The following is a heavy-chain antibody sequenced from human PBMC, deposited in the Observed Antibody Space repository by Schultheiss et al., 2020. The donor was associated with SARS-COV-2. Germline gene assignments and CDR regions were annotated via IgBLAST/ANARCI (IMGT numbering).Heavy chain of an antibody. CDR3: ARDQKVTMTVGRGMDV. CDR2: INHSGST. V-gene: IGHV4-34*09. J-gene: IGHJ6*02. D-gene: IGHD3-22*01. Sequence: LRLSCAVYGGSFSGYYWSWIRQPPGKGLEWIGEINHSGSTNYNPSLKSRVTISVDTSKNQFSLKLSSVTAADTAVYYCARDQKVTMTVGRGMDVWGQGTTVTVSS. CDR1: GGSFSGYY.